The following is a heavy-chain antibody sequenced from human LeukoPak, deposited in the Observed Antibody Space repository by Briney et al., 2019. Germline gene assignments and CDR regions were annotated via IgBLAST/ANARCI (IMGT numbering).Heavy chain of an antibody. J-gene: IGHJ4*02. V-gene: IGHV3-7*01. Sequence: GGSLRLSCAASGFTFTDYWMTWVRQAPGKGLEWVASIKQDGSEKYYVDSVKGRFTISRDNAENSLYLQMNSLRAEDTAVYYCARLAVLPYFDYWGQGTLVTVSS. CDR3: ARLAVLPYFDY. D-gene: IGHD6-19*01. CDR1: GFTFTDYW. CDR2: IKQDGSEK.